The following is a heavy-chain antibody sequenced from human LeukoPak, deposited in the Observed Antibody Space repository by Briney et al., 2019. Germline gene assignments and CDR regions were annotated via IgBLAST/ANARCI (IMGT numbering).Heavy chain of an antibody. D-gene: IGHD3-3*02. CDR3: ASSISSPLGYYYYMAV. V-gene: IGHV4-4*02. Sequence: SGTLSLTCAVSGGSIISGNWWSWVRQPPGRGLEWIGSIYYSGSTYYNPSLKSRVTISVDTSKNQCSLKLSSVTAADTAVYYCASSISSPLGYYYYMAVWGKGTTVTISS. CDR1: GGSIISGNW. CDR2: IYYSGST. J-gene: IGHJ6*03.